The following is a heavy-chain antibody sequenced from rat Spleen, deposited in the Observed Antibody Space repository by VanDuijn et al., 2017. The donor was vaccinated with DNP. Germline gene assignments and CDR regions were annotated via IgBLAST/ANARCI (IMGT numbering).Heavy chain of an antibody. V-gene: IGHV5-58*01. J-gene: IGHJ4*01. CDR2: INTDGDTT. Sequence: EVQLVETGGGLVQPGGSLKLSCVASGFTFSNYWMYWIRQAPGKGLEWVASINTDGDTTYYPDSVKGRFTVSRDNAENTVCLQMNSLRSEDTATYYCAKDRTGGFAMDAWGQGTSVTVSS. CDR1: GFTFSNYW. CDR3: AKDRTGGFAMDA. D-gene: IGHD4-1*01.